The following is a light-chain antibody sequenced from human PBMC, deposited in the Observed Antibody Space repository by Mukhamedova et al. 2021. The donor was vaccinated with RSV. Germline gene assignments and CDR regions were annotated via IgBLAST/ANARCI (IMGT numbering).Light chain of an antibody. CDR3: QQYNNWPPWT. CDR1: QSVSSN. V-gene: IGKV3-15*01. J-gene: IGKJ1*01. Sequence: ASQSVSSNLAWYQQKPGQAPRLLIYGASTRATGIPARFSGSGSGTEFTLTISSMQSEDFAVYYCQQYNNWPPWTFGQGTKVEIK. CDR2: GAS.